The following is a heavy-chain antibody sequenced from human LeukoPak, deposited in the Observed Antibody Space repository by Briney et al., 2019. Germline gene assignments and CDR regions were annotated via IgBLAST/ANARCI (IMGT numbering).Heavy chain of an antibody. CDR2: MNPNSGNT. V-gene: IGHV1-8*03. Sequence: ASVKVSCKASGYTFTSYDINWVRQATGQGLEWMGWMNPNSGNTGYAQKFQGRVTITRNTSISTAYMELSSLRSEDTAVYYCARYSSSWTNWFDPWGQGTLVTVSS. D-gene: IGHD6-13*01. J-gene: IGHJ5*02. CDR3: ARYSSSWTNWFDP. CDR1: GYTFTSYD.